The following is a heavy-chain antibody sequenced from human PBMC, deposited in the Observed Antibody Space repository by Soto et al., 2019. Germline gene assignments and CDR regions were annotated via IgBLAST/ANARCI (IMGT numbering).Heavy chain of an antibody. CDR2: LSWNGVTI. CDR1: GFTFDDYA. CDR3: AASRAYDSSDYSVFHYGMDV. V-gene: IGHV3-9*01. D-gene: IGHD3-22*01. J-gene: IGHJ6*02. Sequence: EVQLVESGGGLVQPGRSLRLSCAASGFTFDDYAMHWVRQVPGKGLQWGSGLSWNGVTIGYAASVNGRFTISRDNAKKSLYLQMNGLRPDDTALYFCAASRAYDSSDYSVFHYGMDVWGLGTTVTVS.